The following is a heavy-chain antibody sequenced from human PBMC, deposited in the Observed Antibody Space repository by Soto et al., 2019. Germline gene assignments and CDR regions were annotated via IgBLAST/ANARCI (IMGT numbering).Heavy chain of an antibody. J-gene: IGHJ4*02. CDR3: VRLTYDGGGRSLDY. D-gene: IGHD3-10*01. CDR2: IYYSGTP. Sequence: QPPGKGLEWIGSIYYSGTPNYNPSLKSRVTISLDTSKKQFSLKLSSVIAADTAVFFCVRLTYDGGGRSLDYWGPGPLITAS. V-gene: IGHV4-59*08.